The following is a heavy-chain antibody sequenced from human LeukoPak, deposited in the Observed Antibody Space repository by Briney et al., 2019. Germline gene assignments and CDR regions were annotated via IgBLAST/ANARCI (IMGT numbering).Heavy chain of an antibody. Sequence: GGSLRLSCTASGFTFSSTWMHRVRQAPGKGLEWVSGISWNSGSIVYADSVKGRFTISRDNAKNTLYMQMNSLRAEDTAVYYCARVPITLAGTKDAKYFQHWGQGTLVTVSS. CDR3: ARVPITLAGTKDAKYFQH. D-gene: IGHD6-19*01. J-gene: IGHJ1*01. CDR1: GFTFSSTW. CDR2: ISWNSGSI. V-gene: IGHV3-74*01.